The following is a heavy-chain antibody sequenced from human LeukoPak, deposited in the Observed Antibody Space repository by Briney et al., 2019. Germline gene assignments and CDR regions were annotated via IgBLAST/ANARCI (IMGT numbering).Heavy chain of an antibody. CDR1: GGTFSSYA. D-gene: IGHD2-15*01. CDR3: ADSKYGQYNWFDP. V-gene: IGHV1-69*13. CDR2: IIPIFGTA. Sequence: WASVTVSCKASGGTFSSYAISWVRQAPGQGLEWMGGIIPIFGTANYAQKFQGRVTITADESTSTAYMELSSLRSEDTAVYYCADSKYGQYNWFDPWGQGTLVTVSS. J-gene: IGHJ5*02.